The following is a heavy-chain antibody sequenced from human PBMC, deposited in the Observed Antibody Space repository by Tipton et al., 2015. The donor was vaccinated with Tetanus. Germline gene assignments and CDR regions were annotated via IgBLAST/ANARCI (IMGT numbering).Heavy chain of an antibody. D-gene: IGHD3-10*01. CDR3: ARAPVRGVGSGDWFAP. V-gene: IGHV4-31*03. Sequence: TLSLTCTVSGGPISSGDYYWSWIRQHPGKGLEWIGYIFYNGRTDSNPSLKSRVNISVDRSKNQFFLKLNSVTAADTAVYFCARAPVRGVGSGDWFAPWGQGALVTVSS. J-gene: IGHJ5*02. CDR1: GGPISSGDYY. CDR2: IFYNGRT.